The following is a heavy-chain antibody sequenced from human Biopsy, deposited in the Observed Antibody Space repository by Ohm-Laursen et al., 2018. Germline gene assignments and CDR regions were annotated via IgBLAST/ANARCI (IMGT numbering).Heavy chain of an antibody. D-gene: IGHD3-3*01. CDR3: ATPFQYYDSWGGYPPFDH. V-gene: IGHV1-69*04. CDR1: GGTFSSYA. Sequence: SVKVSCKASGGTFSSYAVSWVRQAPGQGLEWMGRIIPILGVPNYAQKFQGRVTITADKSTTTAYMELSNLESEDTAVYYCATPFQYYDSWGGYPPFDHWGQGTLVTVSS. CDR2: IIPILGVP. J-gene: IGHJ4*02.